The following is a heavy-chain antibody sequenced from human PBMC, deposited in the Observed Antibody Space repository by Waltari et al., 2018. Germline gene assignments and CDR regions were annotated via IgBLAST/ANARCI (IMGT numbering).Heavy chain of an antibody. CDR2: IRYDETHK. J-gene: IGHJ4*02. Sequence: QVHLVESGGGVVQPGGSLRLSCAASGFTFSVSGIHWVRQAPGKGLELVAFIRYDETHKYYADSVKGRFTISRDNSKNTVDLHMNSLRAEDTAVYYCARDGSSSSFDYWGQGTLVTVSS. D-gene: IGHD6-6*01. V-gene: IGHV3-30*02. CDR3: ARDGSSSSFDY. CDR1: GFTFSVSG.